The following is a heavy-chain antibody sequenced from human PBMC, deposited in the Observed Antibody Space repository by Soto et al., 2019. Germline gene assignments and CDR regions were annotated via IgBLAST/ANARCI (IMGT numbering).Heavy chain of an antibody. Sequence: ASVNGSCKASGGTFSSDAISWVRQTPGQGLERMGGVIPVFGTSNYSQKFQGRVTITADESTSTAYMELSSLRSEDTAVYYCAAASGWSSTSCYTVGAFDIWGQGTTVT. V-gene: IGHV1-69*13. CDR1: GGTFSSDA. D-gene: IGHD2-2*02. CDR2: VIPVFGTS. CDR3: AAASGWSSTSCYTVGAFDI. J-gene: IGHJ3*02.